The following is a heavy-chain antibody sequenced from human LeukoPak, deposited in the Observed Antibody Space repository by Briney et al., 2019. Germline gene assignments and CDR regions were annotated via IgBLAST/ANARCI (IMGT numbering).Heavy chain of an antibody. CDR3: ASDQAGSVNSFDP. CDR2: INPNSGGT. J-gene: IGHJ5*02. V-gene: IGHV1-2*06. Sequence: ASVKVSCKASGNPFTAYYIHWVRQAPGQGLEWMGRINPNSGGTDYAQNFRGRVTLTRDTSISTAYMDLTRLRSDDTAVYYCASDQAGSVNSFDPWGQGTLVTVSS. CDR1: GNPFTAYY.